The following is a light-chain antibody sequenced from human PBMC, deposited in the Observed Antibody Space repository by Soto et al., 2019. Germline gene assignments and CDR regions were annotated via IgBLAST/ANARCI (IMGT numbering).Light chain of an antibody. CDR3: QQLNSYPL. CDR1: QGISSY. CDR2: AAS. V-gene: IGKV1-9*01. J-gene: IGKJ3*01. Sequence: DIQLTQSPSFLSASVGDRVTITCRASQGISSYLAWYQQKPGKAPKLLIYAASTLQSGVPSRFSGSGSGTEFTLTINSLQPEHFATYYCQQLNSYPLFGPGTKVDIK.